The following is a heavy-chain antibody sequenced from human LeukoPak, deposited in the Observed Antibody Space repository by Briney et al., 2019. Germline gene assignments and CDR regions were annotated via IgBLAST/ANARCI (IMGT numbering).Heavy chain of an antibody. V-gene: IGHV1-18*01. CDR2: ISAYNGNT. D-gene: IGHD3-9*01. J-gene: IGHJ6*02. CDR3: ARIPPFYDILTGYYKGYYYYGMDV. Sequence: GASVKVSCKASGYTFTSYGISWVRQAPGQGLEWMGWISAYNGNTNYAQKLQGRVTMTTDTSTSTAYMELRSPRSDDTAVYYCARIPPFYDILTGYYKGYYYYGMDVWGQGTTVTVSS. CDR1: GYTFTSYG.